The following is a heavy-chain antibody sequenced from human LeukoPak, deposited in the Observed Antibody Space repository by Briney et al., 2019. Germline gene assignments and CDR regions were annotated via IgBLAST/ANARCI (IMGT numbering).Heavy chain of an antibody. CDR3: ARRAGAYSHPYDY. CDR1: GFTFSSYS. J-gene: IGHJ4*02. D-gene: IGHD4/OR15-4a*01. CDR2: IYSDNT. Sequence: PGGSLRLSCAASGFTFSSYSMNWVRQAPGKGLEWVSFIYSDNTHYSDSVKGRFTISRDNSKNTLYLQMNSLRAEDTAVYYCARRAGAYSHPYDYWGQGTLVTVS. V-gene: IGHV3-53*01.